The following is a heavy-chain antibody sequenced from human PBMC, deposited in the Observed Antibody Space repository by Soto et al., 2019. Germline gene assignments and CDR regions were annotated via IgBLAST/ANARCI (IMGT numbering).Heavy chain of an antibody. V-gene: IGHV1-69*01. Sequence: QVQLVQSGAEVKKPGSSVKVSCKASGGTFRSYAISWVRQAPGQGLEWMGGIIPIFGTAHYAHKFQGRVTISAEESTSTAYMELSSLRSADTAVYYFARVPSATALKYYYYYCMDVWVQGTTVTVSS. J-gene: IGHJ6*01. D-gene: IGHD2-15*01. CDR1: GGTFRSYA. CDR2: IIPIFGTA. CDR3: ARVPSATALKYYYYYCMDV.